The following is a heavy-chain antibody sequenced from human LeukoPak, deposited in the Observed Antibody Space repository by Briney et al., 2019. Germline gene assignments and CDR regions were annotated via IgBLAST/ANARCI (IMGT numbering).Heavy chain of an antibody. CDR3: ARDPDFWSGLDY. V-gene: IGHV3-21*01. D-gene: IGHD3-3*01. J-gene: IGHJ4*02. CDR1: GFTFSSYG. CDR2: ISSSSSYI. Sequence: PGRSLRLSCAASGFTFSSYGMHWVRQAPGKGLEWVSSISSSSSYIYYADSVKGRFTISRDNAKNSLYLQMNSLRAEDTAVYYCARDPDFWSGLDYWGQGTLVTVSS.